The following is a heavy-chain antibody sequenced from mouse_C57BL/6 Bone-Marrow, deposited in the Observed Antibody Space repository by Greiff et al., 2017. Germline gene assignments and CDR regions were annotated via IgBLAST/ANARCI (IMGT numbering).Heavy chain of an antibody. D-gene: IGHD2-3*01. CDR3: TSSRWSSFAY. V-gene: IGHV14-1*01. Sequence: VQLQQSGAELVRPGASVKLSCTASGFNIKDYYMHWVKQRPEQGLEWIGRIDPEDGDTEYAPKFQGKATMTADKSSNTADLQLSSRTSEDTAVYYCTSSRWSSFAYWGQGTLVTVSA. CDR2: IDPEDGDT. CDR1: GFNIKDYY. J-gene: IGHJ3*01.